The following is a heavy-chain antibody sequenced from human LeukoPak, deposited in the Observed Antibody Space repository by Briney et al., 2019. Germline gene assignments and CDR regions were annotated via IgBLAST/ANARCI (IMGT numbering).Heavy chain of an antibody. CDR1: GDSVSSNSAA. D-gene: IGHD6-19*01. CDR3: AVEGSAVAGTTSFDY. J-gene: IGHJ4*02. V-gene: IGHV6-1*01. Sequence: SQTLSLTCAISGDSVSSNSAAWIWIRHSPSRGLEWLGRTYYRSKWYNDYAVSVKSRITINPDTSKNQSSLQLNSVTPEDTAVYYCAVEGSAVAGTTSFDYWGQGTMVTVSS. CDR2: TYYRSKWYN.